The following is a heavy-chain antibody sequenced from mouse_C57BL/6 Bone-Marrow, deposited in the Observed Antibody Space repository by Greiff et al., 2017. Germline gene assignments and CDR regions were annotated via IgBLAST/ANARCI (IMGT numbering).Heavy chain of an antibody. CDR2: IRSKSNNYAT. CDR3: VRGNCLDY. V-gene: IGHV10-1*01. J-gene: IGHJ2*01. CDR1: GFSFNTYA. Sequence: EVQLQESGGGLVQPKGSLKLSCAASGFSFNTYAMNWVRQAPGKGLEWVARIRSKSNNYATYYADSVKDRLTISRDDSESMLYLQMNNMKTEDTAMYYGVRGNCLDYWGQGTTLTVSS. D-gene: IGHD4-1*01.